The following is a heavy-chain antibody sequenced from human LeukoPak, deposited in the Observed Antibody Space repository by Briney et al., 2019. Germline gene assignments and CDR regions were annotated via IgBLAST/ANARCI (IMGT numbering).Heavy chain of an antibody. V-gene: IGHV3-48*01. CDR3: VRDNSRGQSLGVIY. J-gene: IGHJ4*02. D-gene: IGHD3-22*01. Sequence: GGSLRLSCAASGFTFSTYNMNWVRXXXGXGLEWISYINADSSTIQYADSVRGRFTTSRDNTKNSLYLQMNSLRAEDTAVYYCVRDNSRGQSLGVIYWGQGSLVTVSS. CDR2: INADSSTI. CDR1: GFTFSTYN.